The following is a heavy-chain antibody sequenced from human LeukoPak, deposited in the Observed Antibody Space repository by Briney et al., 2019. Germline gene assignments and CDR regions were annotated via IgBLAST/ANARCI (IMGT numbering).Heavy chain of an antibody. J-gene: IGHJ4*02. Sequence: PSETLSLTCTVSGGSISSGDYYWSWIRQPPGKGLEWIGYIYYSGSTYYNPSLKSRVTISVDTSKNQFSLKLSSVTAADTAVYYCARAGDSSGRGNYWGQGTLVTVSS. V-gene: IGHV4-30-4*01. CDR3: ARAGDSSGRGNY. CDR2: IYYSGST. CDR1: GGSISSGDYY. D-gene: IGHD3-22*01.